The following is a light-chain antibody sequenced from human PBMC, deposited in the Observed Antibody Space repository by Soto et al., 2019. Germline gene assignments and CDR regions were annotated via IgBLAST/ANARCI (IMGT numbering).Light chain of an antibody. CDR1: STDVAGYNY. J-gene: IGLJ1*01. Sequence: QSVLTQPASVSGSPGQSITISCTGPSTDVAGYNYVSWYQQYPGKAPKVIIFEVRKRPSGVSNRFSGSKSGDTASLTISGLQAEDEADYYCSSYRSSTTFVFGTGTKLTVL. CDR3: SSYRSSTTFV. CDR2: EVR. V-gene: IGLV2-14*01.